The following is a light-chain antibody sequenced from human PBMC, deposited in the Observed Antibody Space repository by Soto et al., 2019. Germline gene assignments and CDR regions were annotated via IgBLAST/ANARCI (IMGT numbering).Light chain of an antibody. CDR1: SSDVGGYNY. V-gene: IGLV2-14*03. J-gene: IGLJ2*01. CDR3: SSYTSSSTLV. Sequence: QSALTQPASVSGSPGQSITISCTGTSSDVGGYNYVSWYQQHPGKAPKLIIYDVSNRPSGISNRLSGSKSGNTASLTISGLQAEDEADCYCSSYTSSSTLVFGGGTQLAVL. CDR2: DVS.